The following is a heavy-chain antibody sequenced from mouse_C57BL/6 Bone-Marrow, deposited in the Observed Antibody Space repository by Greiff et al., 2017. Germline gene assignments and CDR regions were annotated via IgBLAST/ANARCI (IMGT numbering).Heavy chain of an antibody. CDR1: GFTFSSYG. CDR2: ISSGGSYT. J-gene: IGHJ3*01. Sequence: EVMLVESGGDLVKPGGSLKLSCAASGFTFSSYGMSWVRQTPDKRLEWVATISSGGSYTYYPDSVKGRFTISRDNAKNTLYLQMSSLKSEDTAMYYCARHTMITAWFAYWGQGTLVTVSA. CDR3: ARHTMITAWFAY. D-gene: IGHD2-4*01. V-gene: IGHV5-6*01.